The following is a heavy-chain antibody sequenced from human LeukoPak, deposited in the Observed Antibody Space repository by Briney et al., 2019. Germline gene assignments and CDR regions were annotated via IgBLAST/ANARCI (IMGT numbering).Heavy chain of an antibody. V-gene: IGHV4-61*01. CDR3: ARAGVVVAAPDY. CDR2: IYYSAST. Sequence: SDTLSHTCTVAGGSFSSGSYYWRWIRQPPGKGLGWIGYIYYSASTNYSPSLKSRVTISVDTSKTQFSLKLRSVTAADTAVYYCARAGVVVAAPDYWGQGTLVTVSS. CDR1: GGSFSSGSYY. D-gene: IGHD2-15*01. J-gene: IGHJ4*02.